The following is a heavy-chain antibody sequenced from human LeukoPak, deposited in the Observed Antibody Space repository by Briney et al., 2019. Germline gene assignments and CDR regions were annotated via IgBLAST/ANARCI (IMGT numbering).Heavy chain of an antibody. CDR1: GGTFSSYA. CDR3: TAGTGGFVDY. D-gene: IGHD6-13*01. Sequence: SVKVSRKASGGTFSSYAISWVRQAPGQGLEWMGRIIPIFGTANYAQKFQGRVTITTDESTGTAYMELSSLRSEDTAVYYCTAGTGGFVDYWGQRTLVTISS. V-gene: IGHV1-69*05. J-gene: IGHJ4*02. CDR2: IIPIFGTA.